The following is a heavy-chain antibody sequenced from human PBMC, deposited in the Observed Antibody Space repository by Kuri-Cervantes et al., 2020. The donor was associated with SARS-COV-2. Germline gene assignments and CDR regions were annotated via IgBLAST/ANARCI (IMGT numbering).Heavy chain of an antibody. CDR2: IIPIFGIA. CDR3: AVSKGNYYYYYMDV. J-gene: IGHJ6*03. V-gene: IGHV1-69*10. D-gene: IGHD3-10*01. CDR1: GGTFSSYA. Sequence: SVKVSCKASGGTFSSYAISWVRQAPGQGLEWMGGIIPIFGIANYAQKFQGRVTITADKSTSTAYMELSSLRSEDTAVYYCAVSKGNYYYYYMDVWGKGTTVTVSS.